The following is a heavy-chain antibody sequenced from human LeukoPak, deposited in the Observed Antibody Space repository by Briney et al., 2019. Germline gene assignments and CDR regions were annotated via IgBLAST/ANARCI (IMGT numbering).Heavy chain of an antibody. CDR2: ISVHGKSR. D-gene: IGHD6-13*01. CDR1: GFIFSNYE. J-gene: IGHJ4*02. Sequence: GGSLRLSGAASGFIFSNYEMNWVRQTPGKGLEWVSYISVHGKSRNYVDSLKGRFTIPRDNAKKSLYLQMTSLRVEDTAIYFCARARIAAPLLDYWGQGTLVTVSS. V-gene: IGHV3-48*03. CDR3: ARARIAAPLLDY.